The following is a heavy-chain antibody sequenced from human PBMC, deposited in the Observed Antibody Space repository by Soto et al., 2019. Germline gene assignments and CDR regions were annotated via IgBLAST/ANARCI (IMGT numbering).Heavy chain of an antibody. D-gene: IGHD6-19*01. Sequence: GGSLRLSCAASGFTFSSYWMSWVRQAPGKGLEWVANIKQDGSEKYYVDSVKGRFTISRDNAKNSLYLQMNSLRAEDTAVYYCARDRGIAVAGLYYYYYGMDVWGQGTTVTVSS. CDR1: GFTFSSYW. CDR3: ARDRGIAVAGLYYYYYGMDV. J-gene: IGHJ6*02. CDR2: IKQDGSEK. V-gene: IGHV3-7*05.